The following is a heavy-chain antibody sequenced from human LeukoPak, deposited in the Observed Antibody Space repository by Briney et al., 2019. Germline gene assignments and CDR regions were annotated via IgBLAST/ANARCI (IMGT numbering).Heavy chain of an antibody. V-gene: IGHV3-23*01. Sequence: GGSLRLSCAASGFTFSSYAMSWVRQAPGKGLEWVSTVSGGGVTTYYADSAKGRFTISRDNSKNTLYLQMNSLTAEDPAVYYCPKQSYASGWNPFDYWGQGILVTVSS. CDR2: VSGGGVTT. D-gene: IGHD6-19*01. CDR1: GFTFSSYA. J-gene: IGHJ4*02. CDR3: PKQSYASGWNPFDY.